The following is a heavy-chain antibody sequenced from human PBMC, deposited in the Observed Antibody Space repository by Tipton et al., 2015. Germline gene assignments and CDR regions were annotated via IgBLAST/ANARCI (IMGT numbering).Heavy chain of an antibody. V-gene: IGHV3-7*01. Sequence: SLRLSCAASGFAFSSYWMSWVRQAPGKGLEWVGQTNKDGSEKYFVDSVRDRFTISRDNAKNSLYLEMNSLRAEDTAVYYCARDAPGTTFDYWGQGTLVTVSS. CDR3: ARDAPGTTFDY. D-gene: IGHD6-13*01. CDR1: GFAFSSYW. J-gene: IGHJ4*02. CDR2: TNKDGSEK.